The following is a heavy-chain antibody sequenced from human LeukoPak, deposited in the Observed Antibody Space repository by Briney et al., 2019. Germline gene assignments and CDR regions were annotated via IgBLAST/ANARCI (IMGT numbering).Heavy chain of an antibody. CDR1: GFTVSTNY. J-gene: IGHJ6*03. Sequence: GGSLRLSCAASGFTVSTNYMAWVRQAPGKGLEWVSVIYSGGSTYYADSVKGRFTISRDNSKNTLYLQMNSLGAEDTAVYYCARDGAGYYYYMDVWGKGTTVTVSS. CDR2: IYSGGST. D-gene: IGHD3-10*01. V-gene: IGHV3-53*01. CDR3: ARDGAGYYYYMDV.